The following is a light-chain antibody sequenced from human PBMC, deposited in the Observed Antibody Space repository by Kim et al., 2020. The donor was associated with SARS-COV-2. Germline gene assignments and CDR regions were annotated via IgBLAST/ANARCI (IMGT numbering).Light chain of an antibody. V-gene: IGLV7-46*01. Sequence: PGGTVTITRDSSTGAVTSGHFPYWFQQKPGQAPRTLIYDSGNRHSWTPARFSGSLLGGKAALTLSAAQAEDEADYYCLLSYSDSRVFGGGTQLTVL. CDR2: DSG. CDR1: TGAVTSGHF. J-gene: IGLJ2*01. CDR3: LLSYSDSRV.